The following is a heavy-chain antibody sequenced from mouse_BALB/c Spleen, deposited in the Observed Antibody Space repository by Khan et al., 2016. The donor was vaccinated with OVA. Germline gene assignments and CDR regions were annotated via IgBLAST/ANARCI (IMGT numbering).Heavy chain of an antibody. V-gene: IGHV1-5*01. CDR3: TGGGDSSFAY. J-gene: IGHJ3*01. CDR2: IYPGNNDT. CDR1: GYIFTSYL. D-gene: IGHD2-12*01. Sequence: VQLQQSGTVLARPGASVKMSCKASGYIFTSYLIHWVQQRPGQGLEWIGDIYPGNNDTTYNQKFKDKAKLTATTSASTAYMELSSVANEDSAVDYGTGGGDSSFAYWGQGTLVTVSA.